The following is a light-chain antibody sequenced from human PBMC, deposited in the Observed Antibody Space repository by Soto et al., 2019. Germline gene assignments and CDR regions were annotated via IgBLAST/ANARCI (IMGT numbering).Light chain of an antibody. V-gene: IGKV3-11*01. J-gene: IGKJ1*01. Sequence: EIVLTQSPATLSLSPGERATLSCRASQSVSSYLAWYQQKPGQAPRLLIYDASNRATGIPARFSGSGSWPDFTLTISSLEPEDVAVYYCQQRSNWPWTFGQGTKVEIK. CDR1: QSVSSY. CDR2: DAS. CDR3: QQRSNWPWT.